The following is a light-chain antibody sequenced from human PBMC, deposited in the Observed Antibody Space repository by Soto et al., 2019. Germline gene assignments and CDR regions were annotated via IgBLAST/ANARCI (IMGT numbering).Light chain of an antibody. J-gene: IGKJ4*01. Sequence: EIVMTQSPDTLSVSPGERATLSCRASQSVSSNLAWYQQKPGQAPRLLIYGASTRATSIPARFSGSGSGTEFTLTISSLQSEDFAVYYCQQYNDWLTFGGGTKVDIK. V-gene: IGKV3-15*01. CDR2: GAS. CDR3: QQYNDWLT. CDR1: QSVSSN.